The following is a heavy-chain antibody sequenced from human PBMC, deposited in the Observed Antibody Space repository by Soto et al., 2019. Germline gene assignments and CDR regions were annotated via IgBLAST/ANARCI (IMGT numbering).Heavy chain of an antibody. CDR2: MNPNNGNA. D-gene: IGHD1-26*01. J-gene: IGHJ4*02. CDR3: AKKKGRPAPYYLAL. V-gene: IGHV1-8*01. Sequence: ASVKVSCKASGFTFITYDFSWVRQAAGQGLEWMGWMNPNNGNAGFAQKLRGRIKMTRNTSISTAYLEMSSLRSDDSAVDFCAKKKGRPAPYYLALGGQGSQVTVSS. CDR1: GFTFITYD.